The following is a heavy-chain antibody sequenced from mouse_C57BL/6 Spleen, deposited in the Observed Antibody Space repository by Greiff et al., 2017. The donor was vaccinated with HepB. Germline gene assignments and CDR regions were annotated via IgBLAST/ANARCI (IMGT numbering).Heavy chain of an antibody. Sequence: EVQLQESGPELVKPGASVKIPCKASGYTFTDYNMDWVKQSHGKSLEWIGDINPNNGGTIYNQKFKGKATLTVDKSSSTAYMELRSLTSEDTAVYYCARNYYYGYAMDYWGQGTSVTVSS. CDR3: ARNYYYGYAMDY. CDR2: INPNNGGT. J-gene: IGHJ4*01. D-gene: IGHD1-1*01. CDR1: GYTFTDYN. V-gene: IGHV1-18*01.